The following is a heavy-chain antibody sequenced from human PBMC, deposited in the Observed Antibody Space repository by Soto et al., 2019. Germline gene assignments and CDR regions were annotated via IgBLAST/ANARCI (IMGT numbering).Heavy chain of an antibody. J-gene: IGHJ2*01. D-gene: IGHD2-21*02. CDR3: VATGSTDDF. Sequence: VQLQGSGPGLLKPSRTLSLTCAVSGASVNSGDYYWSFIRQAPGKGLEWLAYIFYTGYTYVNPSLKSRGSISLNTSRNQFSLTLTSVTEADTAMYFCVATGSTDDFWGRGTLVSVSS. CDR1: GASVNSGDYY. V-gene: IGHV4-30-4*01. CDR2: IFYTGYT.